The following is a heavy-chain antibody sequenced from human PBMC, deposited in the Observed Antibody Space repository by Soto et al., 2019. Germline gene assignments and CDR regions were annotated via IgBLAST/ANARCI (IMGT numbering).Heavy chain of an antibody. CDR3: ARHLYSSSFWVDY. CDR2: IYYSGST. Sequence: HSETLSLTCTVSGGSISSCSYYWGWIRQPPGKGLEWVGSIYYSGSTYYNPSLKSRVTISVDTSKNQFSLKLSSVAAADTAVYYCARHLYSSSFWVDYWGQGTLVTVSS. V-gene: IGHV4-39*01. CDR1: GGSISSCSYY. J-gene: IGHJ4*02. D-gene: IGHD6-6*01.